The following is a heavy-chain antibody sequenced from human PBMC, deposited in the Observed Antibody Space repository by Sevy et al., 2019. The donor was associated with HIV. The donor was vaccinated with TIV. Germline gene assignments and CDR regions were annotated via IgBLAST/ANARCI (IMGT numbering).Heavy chain of an antibody. CDR3: ARDRITYYYDSSGYYTSGYGMDV. CDR2: ISGSGGST. CDR1: GFTFSSYA. Sequence: GGSLRLSCAASGFTFSSYAMSWVRQAPGKGLEWVSAISGSGGSTYYADSVKGRFTISRDNSKNTLYLQMNSLRAEDTAVYYCARDRITYYYDSSGYYTSGYGMDVWGQGTTVTVSS. D-gene: IGHD3-22*01. J-gene: IGHJ6*02. V-gene: IGHV3-23*01.